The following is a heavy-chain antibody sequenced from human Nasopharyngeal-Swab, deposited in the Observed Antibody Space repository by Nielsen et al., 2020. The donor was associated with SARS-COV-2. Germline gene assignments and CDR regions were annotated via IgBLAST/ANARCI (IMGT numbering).Heavy chain of an antibody. Sequence: LSLTCAASGFTFSSYAMHWVRQAPGKGLEWVAVISYDGSNKYYADSVKGRFTISRDNSKNTLYLQMNSLRAEDTAVYYCAREAQWELLGGFDYWGQGTLVTVSS. CDR3: AREAQWELLGGFDY. J-gene: IGHJ4*02. CDR2: ISYDGSNK. D-gene: IGHD1-26*01. CDR1: GFTFSSYA. V-gene: IGHV3-30*04.